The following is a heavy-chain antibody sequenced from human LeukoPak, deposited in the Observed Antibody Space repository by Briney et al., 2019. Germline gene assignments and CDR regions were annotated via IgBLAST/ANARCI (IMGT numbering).Heavy chain of an antibody. CDR3: AKALVRGVVQGFFDY. CDR1: GFTFSSYA. D-gene: IGHD3-10*01. Sequence: PGGSLRLSCAASGFTFSSYAMNWVRQAPGKGLEWVSAISVSGGGTYYSDSVKGRFTISRDNSNNMLYLQMNSLRAEDKAIYYCAKALVRGVVQGFFDYWGQGTLVTVSS. V-gene: IGHV3-23*01. CDR2: ISVSGGGT. J-gene: IGHJ4*02.